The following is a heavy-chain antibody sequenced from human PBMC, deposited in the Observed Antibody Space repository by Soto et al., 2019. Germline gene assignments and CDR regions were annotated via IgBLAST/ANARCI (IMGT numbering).Heavy chain of an antibody. J-gene: IGHJ6*03. D-gene: IGHD3-9*01. V-gene: IGHV2-5*02. CDR2: IYGADDK. CDR1: RFSLSTSGVG. Sequence: QITLKESGPTLVKPTQTLTLTCTFSRFSLSTSGVGEGWIHQPPGKALEWLALIYGADDKRYSPSLKSRLTITRDPSKNQLVRTMTNMDPVDTATYYCAHWTGYSITYYYMDVWGKGTTVIVSS. CDR3: AHWTGYSITYYYMDV.